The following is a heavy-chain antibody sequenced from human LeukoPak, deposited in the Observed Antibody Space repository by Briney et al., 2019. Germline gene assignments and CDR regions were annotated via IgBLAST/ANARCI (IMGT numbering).Heavy chain of an antibody. D-gene: IGHD2-2*01. CDR3: ARGLGGYCSGTSCYLAGWFDP. J-gene: IGHJ5*02. V-gene: IGHV1-69*05. CDR1: GGTFSSYA. CDR2: IIPMFGTA. Sequence: ASVRVSCKASGGTFSSYAMSWVRQAPGQGLEWMAGIIPMFGTANYAQRFQGRVTISMHESTTTAYMELSSLRSEDTAVYYCARGLGGYCSGTSCYLAGWFDPWGQGTLVTVSS.